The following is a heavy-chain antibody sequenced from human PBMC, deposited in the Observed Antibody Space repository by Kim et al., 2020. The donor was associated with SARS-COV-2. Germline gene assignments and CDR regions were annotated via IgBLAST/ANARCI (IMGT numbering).Heavy chain of an antibody. CDR1: GYTFNGYY. D-gene: IGHD2-8*01. Sequence: ASVKVSCKASGYTFNGYYMHWVRQAPGQGLEWMGRINPNSGGTNYAQNLQGRVTMTRDTSISTAYMELSRLRSDDTAVYYCAGSSIVYANGYGMDVWGQGTTVTVSS. V-gene: IGHV1-2*06. J-gene: IGHJ6*02. CDR2: INPNSGGT. CDR3: AGSSIVYANGYGMDV.